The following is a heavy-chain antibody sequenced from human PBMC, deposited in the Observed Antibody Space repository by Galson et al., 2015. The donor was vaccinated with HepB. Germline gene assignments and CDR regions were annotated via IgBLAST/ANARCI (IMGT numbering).Heavy chain of an antibody. CDR1: GFTFSVYN. J-gene: IGHJ4*02. V-gene: IGHV3-21*01. Sequence: SLRLSCAASGFTFSVYNMNWVRQAPGKGLEWVSSISSSGASIHYADSVRGRFTISRDNAMNSMYLQMNSLGAEDTAVYFCGNDPQHYRAVDYWGQGTLVTVSS. D-gene: IGHD4-11*01. CDR3: GNDPQHYRAVDY. CDR2: ISSSGASI.